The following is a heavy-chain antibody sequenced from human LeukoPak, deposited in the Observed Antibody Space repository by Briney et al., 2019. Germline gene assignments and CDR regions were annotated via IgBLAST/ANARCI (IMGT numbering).Heavy chain of an antibody. D-gene: IGHD2-21*01. V-gene: IGHV4-59*08. CDR3: ARHSIASDGARLFDY. CDR1: GGSITSYY. CDR2: IYYSGYS. Sequence: PSETLSLTCTVSGGSITSYYWAWLRQPPGKGLEWIGYIYYSGYSNYNPSLKSRVSMSVDTSKNQFSLKLTSVTAADTAVYYWARHSIASDGARLFDYWGRGTLVTVSS. J-gene: IGHJ4*02.